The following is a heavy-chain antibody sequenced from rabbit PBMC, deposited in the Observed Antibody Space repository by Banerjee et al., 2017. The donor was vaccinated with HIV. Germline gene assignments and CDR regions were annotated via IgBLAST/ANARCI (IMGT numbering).Heavy chain of an antibody. CDR3: ARDLAGVIGWNFGL. V-gene: IGHV1S45*01. J-gene: IGHJ4*01. Sequence: QEQLVESGGGLVQPEGSLTLTCTASGFTISSSYYMCWVRQAPVKGLEWIACIYTGSSGATYYASWTKGRFTISRTSSTTVDLKMTSLTAADTATYFCARDLAGVIGWNFGLWGPGTLVTVS. CDR2: IYTGSSGAT. CDR1: GFTISSSYY. D-gene: IGHD4-1*01.